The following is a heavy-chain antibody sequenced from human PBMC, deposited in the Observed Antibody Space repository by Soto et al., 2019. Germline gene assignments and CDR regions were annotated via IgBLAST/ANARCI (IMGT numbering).Heavy chain of an antibody. V-gene: IGHV3-53*01. CDR1: VCIVGGDY. Sequence: PVGSLRLSCVSSVCIVGGDYMSCVRQSPGKWLDWVSIIYSGGTTYFADSVKGRFTISRDNSKNTLYLQMDTLTAEDTAVYYCARGRQHSYFEYLGPGTLVNVSS. CDR3: ARGRQHSYFEY. CDR2: IYSGGTT. J-gene: IGHJ4*02.